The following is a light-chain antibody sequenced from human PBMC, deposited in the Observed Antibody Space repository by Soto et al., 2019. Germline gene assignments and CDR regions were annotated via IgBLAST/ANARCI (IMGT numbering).Light chain of an antibody. CDR3: QQYGNSPRT. J-gene: IGKJ1*01. V-gene: IGKV3-20*01. CDR1: QSVSSY. CDR2: DAS. Sequence: EIVMTQSPATLSVSPGERATLSCRASQSVSSYLAWYQQKPGQAPRLLIYDASNRATGIPARFSGSGSGTDFTLTISRLEPEDFAVYYCQQYGNSPRTFGQGTKVDIK.